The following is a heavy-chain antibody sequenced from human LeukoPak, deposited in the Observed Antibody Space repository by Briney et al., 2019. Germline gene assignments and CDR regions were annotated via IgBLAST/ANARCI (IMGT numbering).Heavy chain of an antibody. J-gene: IGHJ4*02. CDR1: GGCISSYY. Sequence: SETLSLTCTVSGGCISSYYWSWIRQPAGKGLEWIGRIYSSGSTNYSPSLKSRVTMSVDTSKNQFSLKLSSVTAADTAVYYCARAGHWPKSSNAFDYWGQGTLVTVSS. V-gene: IGHV4-4*07. CDR2: IYSSGST. CDR3: ARAGHWPKSSNAFDY.